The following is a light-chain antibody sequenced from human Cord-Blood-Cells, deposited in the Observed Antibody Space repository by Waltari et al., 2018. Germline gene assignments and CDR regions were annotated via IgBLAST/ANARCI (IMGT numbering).Light chain of an antibody. V-gene: IGLV1-36*01. CDR1: SSNIGNNA. Sequence: QSVLTQPPSVSEAPRQRVTISCSGSSSNIGNNAVNWYQQLPGKAPKLLIYYDVLLPSGVSDRFSGSKSCTSASLAISGLQSEDEADYYCAAWDDSLNGVVFGGGTKLTVL. J-gene: IGLJ2*01. CDR2: YDV. CDR3: AAWDDSLNGVV.